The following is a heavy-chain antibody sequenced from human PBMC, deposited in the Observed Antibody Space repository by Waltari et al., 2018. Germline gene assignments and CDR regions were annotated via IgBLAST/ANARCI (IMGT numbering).Heavy chain of an antibody. Sequence: EASGLTVSRNYMSWVRQAPGKGLEWLSAIYSGGNTFYADSVKGRFNISIDNSKNTLYLQMNSLRVDDTAVYYCARDDSYGQFMRFDFWGQGTVVTVSS. V-gene: IGHV3-53*01. CDR1: GLTVSRNY. CDR3: ARDDSYGQFMRFDF. D-gene: IGHD5-18*01. CDR2: IYSGGNT. J-gene: IGHJ4*02.